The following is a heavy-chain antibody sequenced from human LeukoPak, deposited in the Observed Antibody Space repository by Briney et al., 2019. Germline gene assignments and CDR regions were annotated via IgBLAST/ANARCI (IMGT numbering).Heavy chain of an antibody. CDR3: ASGVLWFGESNFDY. CDR2: MNPNSGNT. V-gene: IGHV1-8*03. D-gene: IGHD3-10*01. J-gene: IGHJ4*02. CDR1: GYTFTSYD. Sequence: GASVKVSCKASGYTFTSYDINWVRQATGQGLEWMGWMNPNSGNTGYAQKFQGRVTITRDTSASTAYMELSSLRSEDTAVYYCASGVLWFGESNFDYWGQGTLVTVSS.